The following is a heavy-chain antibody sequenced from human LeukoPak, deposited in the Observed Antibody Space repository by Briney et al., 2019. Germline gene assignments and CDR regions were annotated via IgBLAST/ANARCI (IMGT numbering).Heavy chain of an antibody. CDR1: GFTFSSYS. V-gene: IGHV3-21*01. J-gene: IGHJ4*02. Sequence: GGSLRLSCAASGFTFSSYSMDWVRQAPGKGLEWVSSISSSSYIYYADSVKGRFTISRDNAKNSLYLQMNSLRAEDTAVYYCARGYYYGSGSYPFDYWGQGTLVTVSS. CDR2: ISSSSYI. D-gene: IGHD3-10*01. CDR3: ARGYYYGSGSYPFDY.